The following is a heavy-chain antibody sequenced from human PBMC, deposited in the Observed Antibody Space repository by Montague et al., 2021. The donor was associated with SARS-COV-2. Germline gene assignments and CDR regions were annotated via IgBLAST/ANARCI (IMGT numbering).Heavy chain of an antibody. J-gene: IGHJ4*02. Sequence: SETLSLTCIVSGDSMSGYYWSWIRQPPGKGLEWIGYIHDSGSTNYNPSLKSRVTISVDMSKKQFSLRLSPVTAADTAVYYCARDVVAAPGTFDYWGQGTLVTVSS. V-gene: IGHV4-59*12. CDR2: IHDSGST. D-gene: IGHD6-13*01. CDR3: ARDVVAAPGTFDY. CDR1: GDSMSGYY.